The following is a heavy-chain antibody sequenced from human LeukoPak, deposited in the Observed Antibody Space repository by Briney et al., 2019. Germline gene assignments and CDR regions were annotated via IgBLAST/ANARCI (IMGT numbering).Heavy chain of an antibody. J-gene: IGHJ5*02. D-gene: IGHD2-15*01. V-gene: IGHV4-31*03. CDR2: IYYSGST. Sequence: PSETLSLTCTVSGGSISSGGYYWSWIRQHPGKGLEWIGYIYYSGSTYYNPSLKGRVTISVDTSKNQFSLKLSSVTAADTAVYYCASQVVVAARGIWFDPWGQGTLVTVSS. CDR3: ASQVVVAARGIWFDP. CDR1: GGSISSGGYY.